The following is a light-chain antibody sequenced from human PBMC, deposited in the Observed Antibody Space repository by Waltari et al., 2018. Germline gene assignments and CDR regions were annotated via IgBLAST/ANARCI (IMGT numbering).Light chain of an antibody. CDR1: SSAVGGYNY. Sequence: HSAQTQPASVSGAPGQSSTISCPGTSSAVGGYNYVTWYQQHPGKPPKLMIYEVSNRPSGVSNRFSGSKSGNTASLTISGLQAEDEADYYCSSYTSSSTWVFGGGTKLTVL. J-gene: IGLJ3*02. CDR2: EVS. CDR3: SSYTSSSTWV. V-gene: IGLV2-14*01.